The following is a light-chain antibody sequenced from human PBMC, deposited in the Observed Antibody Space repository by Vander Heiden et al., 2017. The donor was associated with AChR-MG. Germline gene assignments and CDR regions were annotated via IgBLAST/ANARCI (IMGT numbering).Light chain of an antibody. V-gene: IGKV1-39*01. CDR3: QQSYSMPPEYT. CDR1: QSISSY. J-gene: IGKJ2*01. CDR2: AAS. Sequence: DIQMTQSPSSLSASVGDRVTITCRASQSISSYLNWYQQKPGQAPKLLIYAASSLQSGVPSRFSGSVSGTDFTLTISRLQPEDFATYYCQQSYSMPPEYTFGQGTKLEIK.